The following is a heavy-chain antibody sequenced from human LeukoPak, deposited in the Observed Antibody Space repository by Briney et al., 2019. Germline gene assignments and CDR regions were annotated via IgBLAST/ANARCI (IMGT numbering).Heavy chain of an antibody. CDR3: AREGGGYDSSGYYRRDAFDI. CDR2: IIPIFGIA. D-gene: IGHD3-22*01. V-gene: IGHV1-69*04. CDR1: GGTFSSYA. Sequence: ASVKVSCKASGGTFSSYAISWVRQAPGQGLEWMGRIIPIFGIANYAQKFQGRVTITADKSTSTAYMELSSLRSEDTAVYYCAREGGGYDSSGYYRRDAFDIWGQGTMVTVSS. J-gene: IGHJ3*02.